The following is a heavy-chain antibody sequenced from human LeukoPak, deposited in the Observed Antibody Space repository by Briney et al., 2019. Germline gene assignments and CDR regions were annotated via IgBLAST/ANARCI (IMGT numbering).Heavy chain of an antibody. J-gene: IGHJ4*02. D-gene: IGHD3-10*01. CDR3: ARGDDYLDY. Sequence: PSETLSLTCTVSGGSISSYYWSWIRQPPGKGLEWIGYIYYSGSTYYNPSLKSRVTISVDTSKNQFSLKLSSVTAADTAVYYCARGDDYLDYWGQGTLVTVSS. V-gene: IGHV4-59*08. CDR2: IYYSGST. CDR1: GGSISSYY.